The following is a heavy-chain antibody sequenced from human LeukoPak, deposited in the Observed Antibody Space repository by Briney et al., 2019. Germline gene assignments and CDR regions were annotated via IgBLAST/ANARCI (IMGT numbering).Heavy chain of an antibody. D-gene: IGHD3-22*01. CDR1: GYTFTSYW. CDR3: ARTGRFSSGSYYY. Sequence: GESLKISCQVSGYTFTSYWIGWVRQMPAKGLEWMGIIYPGDSDTRYSPSFHGQVTISADKSISTVYLQWSSLKASDTAVYYCARTGRFSSGSYYYWGQGTLVTVSS. CDR2: IYPGDSDT. V-gene: IGHV5-51*01. J-gene: IGHJ4*02.